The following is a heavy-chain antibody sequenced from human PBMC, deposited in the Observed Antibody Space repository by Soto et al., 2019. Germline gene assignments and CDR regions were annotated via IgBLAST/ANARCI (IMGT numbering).Heavy chain of an antibody. D-gene: IGHD5-18*01. V-gene: IGHV1-69*13. CDR3: ARDNGIQLWLNNWFDP. CDR1: GGTFSSYA. J-gene: IGHJ5*02. Sequence: SVKVYCKASGGTFSSYAISWVRQAPGQGLEWMGGIIPIFGTANYAQKFQGRVTITADESTSTAYMELSSLRSEDTAVYYCARDNGIQLWLNNWFDPWGQGTLVTVSS. CDR2: IIPIFGTA.